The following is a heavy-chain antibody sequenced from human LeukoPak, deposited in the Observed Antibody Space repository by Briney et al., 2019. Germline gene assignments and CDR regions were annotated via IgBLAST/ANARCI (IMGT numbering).Heavy chain of an antibody. Sequence: SETLSLTCAVYGGSFSGYCWSWIRQPPGKGLEWIGEINHSGSTNYNPSLKSRVTISVDTSKNQFSLKLSSVTAADTAVYYCASSSLAALDYWGQGTLVTVSS. D-gene: IGHD6-13*01. CDR3: ASSSLAALDY. CDR1: GGSFSGYC. V-gene: IGHV4-34*01. CDR2: INHSGST. J-gene: IGHJ4*02.